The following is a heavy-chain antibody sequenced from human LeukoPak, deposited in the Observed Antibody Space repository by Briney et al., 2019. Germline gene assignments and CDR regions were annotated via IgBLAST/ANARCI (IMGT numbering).Heavy chain of an antibody. CDR3: ARGRIVVVPAAISLMDV. V-gene: IGHV4-34*01. J-gene: IGHJ6*04. D-gene: IGHD2-2*01. CDR1: GGSFSGYY. CDR2: INHSGST. Sequence: SETLSLTCAVYGGSFSGYYWSWIRQPPGKELEWIGEINHSGSTNYNPSLKSRVTISVDTSKNQFSLKLSSVTAADTAVYYCARGRIVVVPAAISLMDVWGKGTTVTVSS.